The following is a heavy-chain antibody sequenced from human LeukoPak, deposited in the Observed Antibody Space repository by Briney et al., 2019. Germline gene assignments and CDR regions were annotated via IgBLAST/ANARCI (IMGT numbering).Heavy chain of an antibody. D-gene: IGHD5-24*01. CDR2: IYYSGST. CDR1: GGSISNYY. CDR3: ASSRDGYNYWYYFDY. Sequence: SETLSLTCTVSGGSISNYYWSWIRQPPGKGLEWIGYIYYSGSTNYNPSLKSRVTISVDTSKNQFSLKLSSVTAADTAVYYCASSRDGYNYWYYFDYWGQGTLVTVSS. V-gene: IGHV4-59*12. J-gene: IGHJ4*02.